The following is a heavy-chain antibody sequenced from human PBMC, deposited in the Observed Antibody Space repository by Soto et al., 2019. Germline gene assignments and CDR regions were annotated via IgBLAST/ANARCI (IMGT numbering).Heavy chain of an antibody. CDR3: ATRAYGSEFDY. V-gene: IGHV3-23*01. CDR2: ISGSGDST. Sequence: EVQLLESGGGLVQPGGSLRLSCAASGFTFSSYAMNWVRQAPGKGLEWVSVISGSGDSTYYADSVKGRFTISRDNSKNTLYLQMNSLRAEDTAVYYCATRAYGSEFDYWGQGTLVTVSS. D-gene: IGHD3-10*01. J-gene: IGHJ4*02. CDR1: GFTFSSYA.